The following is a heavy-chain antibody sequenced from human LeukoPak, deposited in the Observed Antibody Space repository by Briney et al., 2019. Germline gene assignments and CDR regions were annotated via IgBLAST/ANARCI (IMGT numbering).Heavy chain of an antibody. CDR3: ARDQDQNILTGYYNVIGY. J-gene: IGHJ4*02. D-gene: IGHD3-9*01. Sequence: ASVKVSCKASGYTFTSYYMHWVRQAPGQGLEWMGIINPGGGSTSYAQKFQGRVTMTRDTSTSTVYMELSSLRSEDTAVYYCARDQDQNILTGYYNVIGYWGQGTLVTVSS. CDR2: INPGGGST. CDR1: GYTFTSYY. V-gene: IGHV1-46*01.